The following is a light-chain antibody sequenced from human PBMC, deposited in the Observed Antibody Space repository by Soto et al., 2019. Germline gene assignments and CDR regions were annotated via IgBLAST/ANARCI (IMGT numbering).Light chain of an antibody. CDR2: EVT. Sequence: QSALTQPPSASGSPGQSVTISCTETSSDVGAYKYVSWYQQYPGKAPKLMIYEVTKRPSGVPDRFSGSKSGNTASLTVSGLQAEDEADNYCTSYVGNDIWVFGGGTKVTVL. V-gene: IGLV2-8*01. J-gene: IGLJ3*02. CDR1: SSDVGAYKY. CDR3: TSYVGNDIWV.